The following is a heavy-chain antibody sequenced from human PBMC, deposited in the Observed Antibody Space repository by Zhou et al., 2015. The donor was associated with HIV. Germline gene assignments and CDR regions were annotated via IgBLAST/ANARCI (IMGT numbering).Heavy chain of an antibody. D-gene: IGHD3-22*01. J-gene: IGHJ4*02. V-gene: IGHV1-69*01. Sequence: QVQLVQSGAEVKKPGSSVKVSCKASGGTFSSYAISWVRQAPGQGLEWMGGIIPIFGTANYAQKFQGRVTITADESTSTAYMELSSLRSEDTAVYYCASGPHYYDSSGYYYSDYWGQGTLVTVSS. CDR2: IIPIFGTA. CDR1: GGTFSSYA. CDR3: ASGPHYYDSSGYYYSDY.